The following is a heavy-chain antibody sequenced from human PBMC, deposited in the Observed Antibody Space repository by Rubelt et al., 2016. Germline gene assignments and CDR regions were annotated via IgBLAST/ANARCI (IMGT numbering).Heavy chain of an antibody. Sequence: QVQLQQWGAGLLKPSETLSLTCAVYGGSFSGYYWSWIRQPPGKGLEWIGYIYYSGSTNYNPSLKSRVTISVDTSKNQFSLKLSSVTAADTAVYYCARDMYYYDSSGYPKYNWFDPWGQGTLVTVSS. CDR3: ARDMYYYDSSGYPKYNWFDP. CDR2: IYYSGST. V-gene: IGHV4-34*11. CDR1: GGSFSGYY. D-gene: IGHD3-22*01. J-gene: IGHJ5*02.